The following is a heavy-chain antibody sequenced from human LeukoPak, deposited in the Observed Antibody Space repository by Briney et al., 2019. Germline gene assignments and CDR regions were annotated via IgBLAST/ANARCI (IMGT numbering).Heavy chain of an antibody. CDR1: GGPFCRFY. CDR3: GRGRFYYYDNSGYYY. Sequence: SSETLSLTLAVYGGPFCRFYWRWIRQPPGKGPEWIGEINHSRTTNYNQAHKSRATISVVTSKNLFSLKLNSVTTADTAVYYYGRGRFYYYDNSGYYYWGQGTLVTVSS. V-gene: IGHV4-34*01. J-gene: IGHJ4*02. CDR2: INHSRTT. D-gene: IGHD3-22*01.